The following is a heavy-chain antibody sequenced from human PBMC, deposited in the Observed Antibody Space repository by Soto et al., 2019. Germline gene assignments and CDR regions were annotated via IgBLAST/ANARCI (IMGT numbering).Heavy chain of an antibody. V-gene: IGHV4-4*02. Sequence: PSETLSLTCGVSGGSISSTYWWSWVRQPPGKGLEWIGEIYHSGNTNYNPSLKSRVTISVDKSKNQFSLKLSSVTAADTAVYYCARRNTVTTPLYYYYGMDVWGQGTTVTVSS. CDR3: ARRNTVTTPLYYYYGMDV. CDR1: GGSISSTYW. CDR2: IYHSGNT. J-gene: IGHJ6*02. D-gene: IGHD4-17*01.